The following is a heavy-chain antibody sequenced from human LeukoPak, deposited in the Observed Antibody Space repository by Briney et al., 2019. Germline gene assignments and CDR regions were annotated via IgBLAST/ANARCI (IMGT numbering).Heavy chain of an antibody. CDR1: GFIFSNHD. CDR2: ISSSSTYI. J-gene: IGHJ4*02. D-gene: IGHD3-16*02. Sequence: TGGSLRLSCAASGFIFSNHDMNWVRQAPGKGLEWVSLISSSSTYIYYADSVKGRFTISRDNAKNSLYLQMNSLRADDTAVYYCARDRGSYPVDFWGQGTLVTVSS. V-gene: IGHV3-21*01. CDR3: ARDRGSYPVDF.